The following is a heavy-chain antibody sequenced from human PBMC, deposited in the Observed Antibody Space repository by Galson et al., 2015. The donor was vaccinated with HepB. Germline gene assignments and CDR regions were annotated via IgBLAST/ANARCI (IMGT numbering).Heavy chain of an antibody. CDR1: GFTFSSYS. CDR3: ARDQGSGELMYFDL. V-gene: IGHV3-21*01. CDR2: ISSSSSYI. D-gene: IGHD4-17*01. J-gene: IGHJ2*01. Sequence: SLRLSCAASGFTFSSYSMNWVRQAPGKGLEWVSSISSSSSYIYYADSVKGRFTISRDNAKNSLYLQMNSLRAEDTAVYYCARDQGSGELMYFDLWGRGTLVTVSS.